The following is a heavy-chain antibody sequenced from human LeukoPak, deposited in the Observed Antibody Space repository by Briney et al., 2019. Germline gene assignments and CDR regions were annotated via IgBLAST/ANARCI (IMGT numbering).Heavy chain of an antibody. J-gene: IGHJ4*02. D-gene: IGHD6-19*01. CDR3: ARDPEAGLGIAVADRTGN. V-gene: IGHV3-21*01. Sequence: PSETLSLTCTVSGGSISSSSYYWGWIRQAPGKGLEWVSFISSSSSYIYYADSVKGRFTISRDNAKNSLYLQMNSLRAEDTAVYYCARDPEAGLGIAVADRTGNWGQGTLVTVSS. CDR2: ISSSSSYI. CDR1: GGSISSSS.